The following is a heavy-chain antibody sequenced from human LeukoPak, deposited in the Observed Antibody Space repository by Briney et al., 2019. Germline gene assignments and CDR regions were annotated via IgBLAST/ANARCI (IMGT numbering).Heavy chain of an antibody. CDR2: IYYTGST. J-gene: IGHJ5*02. CDR1: GGSISSSDYY. Sequence: SETLSLTCTVSGGSISSSDYYWGWIRQPPGKGLEWIGNIYYTGSTSYNSSLKSRVTISIDTSKNQFSLQLSSVTAADTAVYFCARENYCTNGVCWAFDPWGQGTLVTVSS. V-gene: IGHV4-39*07. D-gene: IGHD2-8*01. CDR3: ARENYCTNGVCWAFDP.